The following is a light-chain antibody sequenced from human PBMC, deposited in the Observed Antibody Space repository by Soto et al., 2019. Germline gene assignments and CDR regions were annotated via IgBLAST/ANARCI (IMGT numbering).Light chain of an antibody. CDR1: QSVSSSY. CDR3: QQYGSSPLT. V-gene: IGKV3-20*01. CDR2: GAS. Sequence: ESVLIRSPSNLSLSPGGRATLTCRASQSVSSSYLAWYQQKPGQAPRLLIYGASSRATGIPDRFSGSGSGTDFTLTISRLEPEDFAVYYCQQYGSSPLTFGGGTKVDI. J-gene: IGKJ4*01.